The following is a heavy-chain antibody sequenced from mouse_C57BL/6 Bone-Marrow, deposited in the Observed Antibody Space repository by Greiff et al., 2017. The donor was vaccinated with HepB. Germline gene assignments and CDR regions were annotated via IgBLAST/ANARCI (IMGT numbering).Heavy chain of an antibody. Sequence: DVMLVESGGGLVKPGGSLKLSCAASGFTFSDYGMHWVRQAPEKGLEWVAYISSGSSTIYYADTVKGRFTISRDNAKNTLFLQMTSLRSEDTAMYYCARGGWLLRGYFDYWGQGTTLTVSS. CDR2: ISSGSSTI. V-gene: IGHV5-17*01. D-gene: IGHD2-3*01. CDR3: ARGGWLLRGYFDY. J-gene: IGHJ2*01. CDR1: GFTFSDYG.